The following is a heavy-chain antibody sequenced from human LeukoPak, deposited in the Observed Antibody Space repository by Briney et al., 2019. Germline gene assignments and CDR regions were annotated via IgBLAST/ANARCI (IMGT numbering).Heavy chain of an antibody. Sequence: GGSLRLSCAASGLTVSGTYMSWVRQAPGKGLEWVSVIYGGGSTYYADSVKGRFTISRDNSKNTLYLQMNSLRAEDTAVYYCARDGVGATTENYYYYYGMDVWGQGTTVTVSS. J-gene: IGHJ6*02. D-gene: IGHD1-26*01. CDR3: ARDGVGATTENYYYYYGMDV. V-gene: IGHV3-66*01. CDR2: IYGGGST. CDR1: GLTVSGTY.